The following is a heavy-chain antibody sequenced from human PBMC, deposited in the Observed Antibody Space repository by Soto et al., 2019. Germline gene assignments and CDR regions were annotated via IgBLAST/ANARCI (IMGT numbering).Heavy chain of an antibody. D-gene: IGHD3-10*01. J-gene: IGHJ4*02. Sequence: SETLSLTCSVSDDSITGAGYYWSWIRQHPAKGLEWIGSIYYRGSTYYNPSLRSRGTIALDPSQARLSLRLTSLTAADTATYYCARGGSGNYHVWGQRSMGTVSS. CDR1: DDSITGAGYY. CDR3: ARGGSGNYHV. CDR2: IYYRGST. V-gene: IGHV4-31*02.